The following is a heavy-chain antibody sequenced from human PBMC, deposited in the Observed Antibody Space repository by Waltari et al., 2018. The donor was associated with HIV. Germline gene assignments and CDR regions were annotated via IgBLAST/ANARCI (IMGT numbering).Heavy chain of an antibody. Sequence: VQLVQSGAEVKKPGTPVKVSCEASGYPFPTYAINWTRQAAGHALQWMGWMNPNRANTGQAQNFQGRLTRTGTTAINTAYMGLSSLSTEDRAVYYCAGVRAREGYGQFDYWGQGAMVTVSS. V-gene: IGHV1-8*01. D-gene: IGHD5-12*01. CDR1: GYPFPTYA. CDR3: AGVRAREGYGQFDY. CDR2: MNPNRANT. J-gene: IGHJ4*02.